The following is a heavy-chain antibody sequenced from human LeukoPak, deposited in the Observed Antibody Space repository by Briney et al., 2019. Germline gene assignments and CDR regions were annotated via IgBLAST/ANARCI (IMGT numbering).Heavy chain of an antibody. V-gene: IGHV3-21*01. D-gene: IGHD2-15*01. J-gene: IGHJ4*02. CDR3: ARVQYCSGANCDSNDY. CDR1: GFTFSTYI. Sequence: PGGSLRLSCAASGFTFSTYIMNWVRQAPVKGLEWVSSISSGSGYIYYADSVKGRFTISRDNAKNSLYLQMNSLRAEDTAVYYCARVQYCSGANCDSNDYWGQGTLVTVSS. CDR2: ISSGSGYI.